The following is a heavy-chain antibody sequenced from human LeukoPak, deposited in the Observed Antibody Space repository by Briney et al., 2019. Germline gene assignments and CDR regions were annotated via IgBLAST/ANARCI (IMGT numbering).Heavy chain of an antibody. J-gene: IGHJ6*04. V-gene: IGHV3-74*03. CDR1: GFTFSSYR. D-gene: IGHD3-10*01. Sequence: PGGSLRLSCAASGFTFSSYRMHWVRQAPGEGLVWVSCVESDGSSTKYADSVKGRFTISRDNAKNTLYLQMNSLRAEDTAVYYCARARYYYGSGSSIIPPGYYYGMDVWGKGTTVTVSS. CDR3: ARARYYYGSGSSIIPPGYYYGMDV. CDR2: VESDGSST.